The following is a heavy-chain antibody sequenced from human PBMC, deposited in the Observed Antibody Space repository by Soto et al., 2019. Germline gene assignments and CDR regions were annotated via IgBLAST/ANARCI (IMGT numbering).Heavy chain of an antibody. CDR1: GGTFSSYA. Sequence: SVKVSCKASGGTFSSYAISWVRQAPGQGLEWMGGIIPIFGTANYAQKFQGRVTITADESTSTAYMELSSLRSEDTAAYYCARDYDFWSGQFHMDVWGQGTTVTVSS. J-gene: IGHJ6*02. V-gene: IGHV1-69*13. CDR2: IIPIFGTA. D-gene: IGHD3-3*01. CDR3: ARDYDFWSGQFHMDV.